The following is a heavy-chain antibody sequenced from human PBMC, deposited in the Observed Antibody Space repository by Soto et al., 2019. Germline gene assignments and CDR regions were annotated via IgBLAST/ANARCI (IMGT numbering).Heavy chain of an antibody. CDR1: GYTFTSYG. D-gene: IGHD4-17*01. J-gene: IGHJ4*02. Sequence: ASVKVSCKASGYTFTSYGISWLRQAPGQGLQWMGWISAYNGNTNYAQKLQGRVTMTTDTSTSTAYKELRSLRSDDTAVYYCARDEGTTVTAFDYWGQGTLVTVSS. CDR3: ARDEGTTVTAFDY. CDR2: ISAYNGNT. V-gene: IGHV1-18*04.